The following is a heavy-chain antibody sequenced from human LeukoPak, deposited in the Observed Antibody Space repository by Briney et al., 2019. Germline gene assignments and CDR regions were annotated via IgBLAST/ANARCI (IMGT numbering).Heavy chain of an antibody. J-gene: IGHJ4*02. CDR2: ISNGGGGT. Sequence: GSLRLSCAASGFIFNNYGLVRVRQAPGKGPGWVSAISNGGGGTTYADLVKGRFSVFRDNSKNTLFLQMNSLRAEDTALYYCAKGSSGYFFVLWGQGGLVTVSS. D-gene: IGHD3-22*01. CDR1: GFIFNNYG. CDR3: AKGSSGYFFVL. V-gene: IGHV3-23*01.